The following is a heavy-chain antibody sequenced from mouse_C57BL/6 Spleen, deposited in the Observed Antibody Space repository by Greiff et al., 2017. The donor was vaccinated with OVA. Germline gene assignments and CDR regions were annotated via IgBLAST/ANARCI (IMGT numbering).Heavy chain of an antibody. D-gene: IGHD1-1*01. V-gene: IGHV1-85*01. CDR3: ARLITTVVPYWYFDV. CDR1: GYTFTSYD. CDR2: IYPRDGSN. Sequence: VQLQQSGPELVKPGASVKLSCKASGYTFTSYDINWVKQRHGQGLEWIGWIYPRDGSNKYNEKFKDKATLTVDTSSSTAYMELHSLTSEVSAVSFCARLITTVVPYWYFDVWGTGTTVTVAS. J-gene: IGHJ1*03.